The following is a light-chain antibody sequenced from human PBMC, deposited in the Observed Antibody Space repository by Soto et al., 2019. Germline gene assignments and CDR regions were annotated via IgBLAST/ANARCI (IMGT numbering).Light chain of an antibody. V-gene: IGKV1-5*03. Sequence: DIQMTQSPSTLSASVGDRVTITCRASQSISSWLAWYQQKPGKAPKLLIYKASTLESAVPSRFSGSGSGTEFTLTISSLQPDDFATYYYQQYHSYPYTFGQGTKLEIK. CDR2: KAS. J-gene: IGKJ2*01. CDR1: QSISSW. CDR3: QQYHSYPYT.